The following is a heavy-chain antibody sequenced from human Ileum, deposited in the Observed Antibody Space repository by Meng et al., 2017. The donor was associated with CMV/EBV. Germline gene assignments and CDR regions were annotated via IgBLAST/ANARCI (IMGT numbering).Heavy chain of an antibody. CDR2: IFHSGST. D-gene: IGHD2-2*01. Sequence: GSLRLSCTVSGDSINNYYWSWIRQPPGKGLEWIGYIFHSGSTTYNPFLKSRVTISVDTSKNQFSLKLSSVTAADTAVYYCAKVRDCDSTTCHYYFDYWGQGTLVTVSS. V-gene: IGHV4-59*01. CDR3: AKVRDCDSTTCHYYFDY. CDR1: GDSINNYY. J-gene: IGHJ4*02.